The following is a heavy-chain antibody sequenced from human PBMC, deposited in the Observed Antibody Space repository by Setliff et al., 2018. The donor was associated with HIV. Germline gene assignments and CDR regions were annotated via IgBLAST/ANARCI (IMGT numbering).Heavy chain of an antibody. CDR3: ARDSVIGSDY. CDR1: GYIFIDYY. D-gene: IGHD3-10*01. J-gene: IGHJ4*02. V-gene: IGHV1-2*02. CDR2: INPKNGDT. Sequence: ASVKVSCKASGYIFIDYYIHWLRQTPGQRPEWMAWINPKNGDTFYAQKFQGRVTLTRDTSITTSYMEVNRLTSDDTAIYYYARDSVIGSDYWGQGTLVTVS.